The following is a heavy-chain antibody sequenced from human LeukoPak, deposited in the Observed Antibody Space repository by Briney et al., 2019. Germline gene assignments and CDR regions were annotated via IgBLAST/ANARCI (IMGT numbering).Heavy chain of an antibody. CDR3: ARVEIYAMIRYDY. Sequence: ASVKVSCKASGYTFTGYYMHWVRQAPGQGLEWMGWINPNSGGTNYAQKFQGRVTMTRDTSISTAYMELSRLRSDDTAVYYCARVEIYAMIRYDYWGQGTLVTVSS. CDR2: INPNSGGT. CDR1: GYTFTGYY. D-gene: IGHD2-8*01. V-gene: IGHV1-2*02. J-gene: IGHJ4*02.